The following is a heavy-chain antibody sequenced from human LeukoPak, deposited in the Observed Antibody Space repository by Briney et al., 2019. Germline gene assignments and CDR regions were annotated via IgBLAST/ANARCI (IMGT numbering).Heavy chain of an antibody. V-gene: IGHV4-34*01. J-gene: IGHJ3*02. CDR1: GESFSGYY. CDR3: AKGTSSTSWFSKGFDI. CDR2: IIHGGST. D-gene: IGHD6-13*01. Sequence: SDTLYLTCAVYGESFSGYYWSWIRQPPGKELEWIGEIIHGGSTNYNPSLNRRVTIPVDTSKNQFSLKLISVTAADTAVYYCAKGTSSTSWFSKGFDIWGQETMVTVSS.